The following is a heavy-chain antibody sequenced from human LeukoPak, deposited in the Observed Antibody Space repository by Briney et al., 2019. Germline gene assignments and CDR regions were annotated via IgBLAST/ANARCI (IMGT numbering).Heavy chain of an antibody. J-gene: IGHJ4*02. Sequence: GGSLRLSCTASGFTFGDYAMSWFRQAPGKGLEWVAVIWYDGSNKYYADSVKGRFTISRDNSKNTLYLQMNSLRAEDTAVYYCARDSGGSPDYWGQGTLVTVSS. D-gene: IGHD1-26*01. V-gene: IGHV3-33*01. CDR1: GFTFGDYA. CDR3: ARDSGGSPDY. CDR2: IWYDGSNK.